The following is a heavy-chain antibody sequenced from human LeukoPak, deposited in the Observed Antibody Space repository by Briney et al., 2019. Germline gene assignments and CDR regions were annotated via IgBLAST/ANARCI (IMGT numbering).Heavy chain of an antibody. CDR2: ISSSSSYI. CDR3: ARWDDSSGYYPYYFDY. J-gene: IGHJ4*02. D-gene: IGHD3-22*01. CDR1: GFTFSSYS. Sequence: GGSLRLSCAASGFTFSSYSMNWVRQAPGKGLEWVSSISSSSSYIYYADSVKGRFTISRDNAKKSLYLQMNSLRAEDTAVYYCARWDDSSGYYPYYFDYWGQGTLATVSS. V-gene: IGHV3-21*01.